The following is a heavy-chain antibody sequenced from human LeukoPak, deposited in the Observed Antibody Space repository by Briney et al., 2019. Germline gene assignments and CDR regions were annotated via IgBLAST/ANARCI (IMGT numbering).Heavy chain of an antibody. CDR3: AKVVVATDFDY. CDR1: GFTFSSYG. D-gene: IGHD2-15*01. Sequence: QPGGSLRLSCAASGFTFSSYGMHWVRQAPGKGLEWVAFIRYDGSNKYYADSVKGRFTISRDNSKNTVYLQMNSLRAEDTAVYYCAKVVVATDFDYWGQGTLVTVSS. CDR2: IRYDGSNK. J-gene: IGHJ4*02. V-gene: IGHV3-30*02.